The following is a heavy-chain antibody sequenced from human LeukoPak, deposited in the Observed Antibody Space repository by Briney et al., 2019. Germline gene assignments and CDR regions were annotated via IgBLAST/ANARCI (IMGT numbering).Heavy chain of an antibody. V-gene: IGHV3-66*02. J-gene: IGHJ6*03. CDR2: IYSGGST. CDR3: ARDRATWFGEVYYYYYMDV. CDR1: GFTFKDSA. D-gene: IGHD3-10*01. Sequence: PGGSLRLSCATSGFTFKDSAMHWVRQAPGKGLEWVSVIYSGGSTYYADSVKGRFTISRDNSKNTLYLQMNSLRAEDTAVYYCARDRATWFGEVYYYYYMDVWGKGTTVTVSS.